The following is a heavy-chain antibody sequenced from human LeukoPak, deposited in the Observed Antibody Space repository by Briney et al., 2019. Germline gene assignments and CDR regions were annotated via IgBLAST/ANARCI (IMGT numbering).Heavy chain of an antibody. J-gene: IGHJ5*02. CDR2: INPNSGGT. CDR3: ARGSFVGATEKNWFDP. CDR1: GYTFTSYY. V-gene: IGHV1-2*02. Sequence: ASVKVSCKASGYTFTSYYMHWVRQAPGQGLEWMGWINPNSGGTNYAQKFQGRVTMTRDTSISTAYMELSRLRSDDTAVYYCARGSFVGATEKNWFDPWGRGTLVTVSS. D-gene: IGHD1-26*01.